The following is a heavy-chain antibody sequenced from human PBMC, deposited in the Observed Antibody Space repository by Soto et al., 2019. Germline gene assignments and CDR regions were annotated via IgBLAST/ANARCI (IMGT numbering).Heavy chain of an antibody. Sequence: PGESLKISCKGSGCSFTSYWIGWVRQMPGKGLEWMGIIYAGDSDTRYSPSFQGQVTISADKSISTAYLQWSSLKASDTAIYYCARHTTKHSYYYYGMDVWGQGTTVTVSS. D-gene: IGHD1-26*01. J-gene: IGHJ6*02. CDR2: IYAGDSDT. CDR3: ARHTTKHSYYYYGMDV. CDR1: GCSFTSYW. V-gene: IGHV5-51*01.